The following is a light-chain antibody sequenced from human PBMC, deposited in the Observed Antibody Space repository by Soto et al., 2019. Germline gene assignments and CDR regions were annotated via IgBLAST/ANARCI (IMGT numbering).Light chain of an antibody. Sequence: QSVLTQPASVSGSRGQSVTISCTGTSSDVGGYDFVSWYQHYPGRAPKLMIYEVSNRPSGVSNRFSGSKSGNTASLTISGLQPADEAHYYCSSYTDSSPWIFGGGTKLTVL. J-gene: IGLJ2*01. CDR1: SSDVGGYDF. CDR3: SSYTDSSPWI. CDR2: EVS. V-gene: IGLV2-14*01.